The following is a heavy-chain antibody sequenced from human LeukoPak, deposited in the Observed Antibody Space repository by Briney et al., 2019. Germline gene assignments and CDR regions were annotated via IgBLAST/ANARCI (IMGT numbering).Heavy chain of an antibody. V-gene: IGHV1-3*01. CDR1: GYTFITYP. CDR2: INVGSGNT. J-gene: IGHJ6*02. CDR3: ASGSYNYYYYGMDV. D-gene: IGHD1-26*01. Sequence: ASVKVSCKASGYTFITYPMHWVRQAPGQRLEWMGWINVGSGNTKYSQKFQGRVTITRDTSASTAYMELSSLRSEDTAVYYCASGSYNYYYYGMDVWGQGTTVTVSS.